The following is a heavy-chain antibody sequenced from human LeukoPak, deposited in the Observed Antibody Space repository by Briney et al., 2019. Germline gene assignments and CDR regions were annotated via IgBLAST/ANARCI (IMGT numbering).Heavy chain of an antibody. CDR1: GFTFDDYA. D-gene: IGHD5-12*01. CDR2: ISWNSGSI. J-gene: IGHJ6*02. CDR3: AKDMLNIVAYRNYYYGMDV. Sequence: GRSLRLSCAASGFTFDDYAMHWVRQAPGKGLEWVSGISWNSGSIGYADSVKGRFTISRDNAKNSLYLQMNSLRAEDTALYYCAKDMLNIVAYRNYYYGMDVWGQGTTVTVSS. V-gene: IGHV3-9*01.